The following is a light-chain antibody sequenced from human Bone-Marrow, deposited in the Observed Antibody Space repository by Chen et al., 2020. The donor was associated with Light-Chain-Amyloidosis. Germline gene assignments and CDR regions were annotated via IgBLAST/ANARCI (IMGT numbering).Light chain of an antibody. CDR2: RDT. V-gene: IGLV3-25*03. J-gene: IGLJ2*01. Sequence: SSQLTPPPPASAPPGQADRITCSGDDLPTKYAYWYQQKPGQAPVLVIHRDTERPSGISERFSGSSSGTTATLTISGVQAEDEADYHCQSADSSGTYEVIFGGGTKLTVL. CDR3: QSADSSGTYEVI. CDR1: DLPTKY.